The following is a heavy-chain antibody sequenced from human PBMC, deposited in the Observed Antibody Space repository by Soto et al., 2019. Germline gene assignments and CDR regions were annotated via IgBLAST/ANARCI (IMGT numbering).Heavy chain of an antibody. CDR3: ASGNDILTGYYFDY. CDR2: IYYSGST. CDR1: GGSISSGDYY. D-gene: IGHD3-9*01. J-gene: IGHJ4*02. Sequence: SETLSLTCTVSGGSISSGDYYWSWIRQPPGKGLEWIGYIYYSGSTYYNPSLKSRVTISVDTSKNQFSLKLSSVTAADTAVYYCASGNDILTGYYFDYWGQGTLVTVSS. V-gene: IGHV4-30-4*01.